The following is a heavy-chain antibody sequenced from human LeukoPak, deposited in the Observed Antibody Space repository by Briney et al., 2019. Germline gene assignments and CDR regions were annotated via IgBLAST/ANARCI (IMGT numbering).Heavy chain of an antibody. CDR2: IYYSGST. D-gene: IGHD2-2*02. J-gene: IGHJ4*02. Sequence: SETLSLTCTVSGGSISSGGYYWSWIRQHPGKGLEWIGYIYYSGSTNYNPSLKSRVTISVDTSKNQFSLKLSSVTAADTAVYYCARDGDCSSTSCYNYWGQGTLVTVSS. CDR3: ARDGDCSSTSCYNY. V-gene: IGHV4-61*08. CDR1: GGSISSGGYY.